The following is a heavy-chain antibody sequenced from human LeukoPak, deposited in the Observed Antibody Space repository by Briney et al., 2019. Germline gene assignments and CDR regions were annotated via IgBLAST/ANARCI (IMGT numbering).Heavy chain of an antibody. D-gene: IGHD3-16*02. Sequence: PGRSLRLPCAASGFTFSSYAMSWVRQAPGKGLEWVSFIYSGGSTYYADSVKGRFTISRGNSKNTLYLQMNSLRAEDTAVYYCARVIRYYYYMDVWGKGTTVTVSS. CDR2: IYSGGST. CDR1: GFTFSSYA. J-gene: IGHJ6*03. V-gene: IGHV3-23*03. CDR3: ARVIRYYYYMDV.